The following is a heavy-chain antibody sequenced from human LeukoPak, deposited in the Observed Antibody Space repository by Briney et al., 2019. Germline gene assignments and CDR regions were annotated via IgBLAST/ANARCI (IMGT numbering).Heavy chain of an antibody. Sequence: PGGSLRLSCAASGFTFNTHSMNWVRQAPGKGLEWLSYISSGSSSIYYADSVKGRFTISRDNAKNALYLQLNSLRAEDTAVYYCARDKTTIRVMDYWGQGTLVTVSS. J-gene: IGHJ4*02. D-gene: IGHD4-11*01. V-gene: IGHV3-48*01. CDR1: GFTFNTHS. CDR2: ISSGSSSI. CDR3: ARDKTTIRVMDY.